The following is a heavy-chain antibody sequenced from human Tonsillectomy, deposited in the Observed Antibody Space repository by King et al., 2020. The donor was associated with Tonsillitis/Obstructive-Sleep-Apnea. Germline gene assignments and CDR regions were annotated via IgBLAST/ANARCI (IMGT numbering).Heavy chain of an antibody. CDR2: IFYSGST. CDR3: ARGMESWFHFDY. D-gene: IGHD6-13*01. V-gene: IGHV4-61*01. CDR1: GGSVNGGRYY. J-gene: IGHJ4*02. Sequence: QMPLQESGPGLVKPSETLSLTCTVSGGSVNGGRYYWSWIRQPPGQGLEYIGFIFYSGSTDYNPSLKSRVTISLDTSKNQFSLRLSSVTTADTAVYYCARGMESWFHFDYWGQGTLVTVSS.